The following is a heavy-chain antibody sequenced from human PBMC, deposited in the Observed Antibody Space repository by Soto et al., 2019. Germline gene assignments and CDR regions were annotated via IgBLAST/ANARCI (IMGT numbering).Heavy chain of an antibody. V-gene: IGHV1-69*04. CDR1: GGTFRNYP. Sequence: ASVKVSCKASGGTFRNYPIKWVRQAPGQGLEWMGSIFPLTDIPDYAQNFQARLTITADKSTSTAYMELSSLTSDDTAMYFCARGPLVVLNYFESWGQGTLVTVSS. J-gene: IGHJ4*02. CDR2: IFPLTDIP. CDR3: ARGPLVVLNYFES.